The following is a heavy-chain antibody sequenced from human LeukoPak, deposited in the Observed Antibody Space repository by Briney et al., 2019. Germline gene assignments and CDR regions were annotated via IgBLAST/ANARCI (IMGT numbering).Heavy chain of an antibody. CDR3: VKERGWGAPYYYGVDV. D-gene: IGHD3-16*01. CDR1: GFNFRNAW. CDR2: LHIDGST. V-gene: IGHV3-66*01. Sequence: RVPLRFSSGAAGFNFRNAWRSWVRQDPGKGLEWVSALHIDGSTSYADSVKGRFSISRDNSKNTLYLQVNSLRDEDTAVYYCVKERGWGAPYYYGVDVWGQGTTVTVSS. J-gene: IGHJ6*02.